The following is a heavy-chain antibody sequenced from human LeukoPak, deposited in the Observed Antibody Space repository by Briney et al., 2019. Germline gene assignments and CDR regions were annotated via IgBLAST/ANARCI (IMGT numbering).Heavy chain of an antibody. Sequence: GGSLRLSCAPSGFIFSDSTMHWVRQAPGRGPEWIGRIGSRANGFATKYRDSVKGRFTISRDDSRNMAYLQMNSLKIDDSGVYYCTRGRYGSGSFDYWGQGTLVSVSS. CDR3: TRGRYGSGSFDY. CDR1: GFIFSDST. CDR2: IGSRANGFAT. D-gene: IGHD3-10*01. J-gene: IGHJ4*02. V-gene: IGHV3-73*01.